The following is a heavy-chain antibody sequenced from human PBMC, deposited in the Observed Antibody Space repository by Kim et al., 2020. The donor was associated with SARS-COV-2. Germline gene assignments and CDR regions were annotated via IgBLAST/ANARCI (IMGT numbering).Heavy chain of an antibody. J-gene: IGHJ4*02. CDR1: GHFFTRDS. CDR2: IDCGNGNT. D-gene: IGHD3-16*01. CDR3: LGGFYFDY. V-gene: IGHV1-3*01. Sequence: ASVKVSCKTSGHFFTRDSIHWVRQAPGQGLEWMGGIDCGNGNTIYSQKFQGRVTFTTDTSASTAYMELSFLRSEDSAVYYCLGGFYFDYWGQGTLATGSS.